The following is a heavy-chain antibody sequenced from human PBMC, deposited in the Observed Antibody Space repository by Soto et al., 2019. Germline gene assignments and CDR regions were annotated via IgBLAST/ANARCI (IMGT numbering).Heavy chain of an antibody. J-gene: IGHJ2*01. V-gene: IGHV3-30*18. CDR1: GFTFSDYG. D-gene: IGHD3-16*01. CDR2: ISYDGSKT. Sequence: QVQVVESGGGVVQPGRSLRLSCAAPGFTFSDYGMHWVRQAPGKGLEWVAVISYDGSKTYYADAVKGRFTISRDNSKNTVTLQMNSLRVQDTAVHYCAKDGWGSNWYFDLWGRGALVTVSS. CDR3: AKDGWGSNWYFDL.